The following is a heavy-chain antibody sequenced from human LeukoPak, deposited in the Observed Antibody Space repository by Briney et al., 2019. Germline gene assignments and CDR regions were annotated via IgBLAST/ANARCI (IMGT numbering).Heavy chain of an antibody. CDR3: VRSYYYDSNGHGFDY. V-gene: IGHV3-64D*06. CDR2: ISSDGGST. Sequence: DPGGSLRLSCSASGFTFSTYAMHWVRQAPGKGLEYVSSISSDGGSTYYADSVKGRFTISRDNSKNTLYLQMSSLRAEDTAVCYCVRSYYYDSNGHGFDYWGQGTLVTVSS. J-gene: IGHJ4*02. CDR1: GFTFSTYA. D-gene: IGHD3-22*01.